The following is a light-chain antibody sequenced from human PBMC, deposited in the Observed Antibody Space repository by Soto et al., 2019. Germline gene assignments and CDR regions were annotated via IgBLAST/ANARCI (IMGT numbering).Light chain of an antibody. J-gene: IGKJ1*01. Sequence: EIVITQSPATLSVYPGESATLSCRASQSVSSNLAWHQQKPGQAPRLLIYGASSRATGIPDRFSGSGSGTDFTLTISRLEPEDFAVYYCQQYGSSTRTFGQGTKVDIK. CDR2: GAS. V-gene: IGKV3-20*01. CDR3: QQYGSSTRT. CDR1: QSVSSN.